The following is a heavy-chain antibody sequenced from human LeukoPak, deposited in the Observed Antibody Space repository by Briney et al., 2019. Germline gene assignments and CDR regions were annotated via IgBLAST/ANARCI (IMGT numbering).Heavy chain of an antibody. Sequence: SETLSLTCTVSGGSISSGNYYWSWIRQPPGKGLEWIGYIYYSRSTYYNPSLKSRVTISVDTSKTQFSLKLTSVTATDTAVYYCASRYYYDSSGYHPAGAFDIWGQGTMVTVSS. V-gene: IGHV4-30-4*08. CDR3: ASRYYYDSSGYHPAGAFDI. D-gene: IGHD3-22*01. CDR1: GGSISSGNYY. J-gene: IGHJ3*02. CDR2: IYYSRST.